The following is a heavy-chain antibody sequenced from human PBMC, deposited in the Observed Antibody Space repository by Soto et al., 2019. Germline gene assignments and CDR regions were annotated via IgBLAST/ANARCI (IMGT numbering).Heavy chain of an antibody. CDR1: GITVSSYY. Sequence: PGGSLRLSCAVSGITVSSYYMSWVRQAAGKGLEWVSVIYAGTITYYADSVKGRFTIYRDNSKNTLNLEMNSLRFEDTAVYYCARIPYDNSGTIFDYWGQGTLGTV. CDR2: IYAGTIT. CDR3: ARIPYDNSGTIFDY. D-gene: IGHD3-22*01. V-gene: IGHV3-53*01. J-gene: IGHJ4*02.